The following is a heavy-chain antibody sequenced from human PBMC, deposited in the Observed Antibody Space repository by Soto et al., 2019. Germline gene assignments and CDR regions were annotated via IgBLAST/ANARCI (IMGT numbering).Heavy chain of an antibody. V-gene: IGHV3-23*01. J-gene: IGHJ4*02. Sequence: GGSLRLSCAASGFTFSSYAMSWVRQAPGKGLEWVSAISGSGGSTYYADSVKGRFTISRDNSKNTLYLQMNSLRAEDTAVYYCAKDRYYDSSGYYRNFDYWGQGTLVTVSS. CDR1: GFTFSSYA. CDR2: ISGSGGST. D-gene: IGHD3-22*01. CDR3: AKDRYYDSSGYYRNFDY.